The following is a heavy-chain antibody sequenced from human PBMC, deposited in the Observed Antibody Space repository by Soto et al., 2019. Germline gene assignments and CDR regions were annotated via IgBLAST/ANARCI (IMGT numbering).Heavy chain of an antibody. CDR3: ARGRRRPPYYYGSGSYYTLNYYYYGMDV. CDR1: GGSFSCYF. V-gene: IGHV4-34*01. J-gene: IGHJ6*02. CDR2: INHSGST. Sequence: PSETLSLTCAVYGGSFSCYFWIWIRQPPGKGLEWIGEINHSGSTNYNPSLKSRVTISVDTSKNQFSLKLSSVTAADTAVYYCARGRRRPPYYYGSGSYYTLNYYYYGMDVWGQGTTVTVSS. D-gene: IGHD3-10*01.